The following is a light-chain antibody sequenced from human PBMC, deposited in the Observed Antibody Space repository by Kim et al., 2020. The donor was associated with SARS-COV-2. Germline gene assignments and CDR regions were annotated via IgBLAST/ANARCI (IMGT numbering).Light chain of an antibody. J-gene: IGLJ2*01. CDR3: QAWDYSTVI. Sequence: SLSHRPQAAITCFGARLGNNLADWYQKRAGRSPLLIVYQDDKRPSGIPERFSGSTSGNPATLTITGAQPLDEDDYYCQAWDYSTVIFGGGTQLTVL. CDR2: QDD. V-gene: IGLV3-1*01. CDR1: RLGNNL.